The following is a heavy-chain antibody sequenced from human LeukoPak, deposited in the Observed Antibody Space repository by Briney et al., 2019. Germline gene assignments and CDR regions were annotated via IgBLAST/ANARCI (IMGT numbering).Heavy chain of an antibody. V-gene: IGHV1-18*01. CDR3: ARDGYSGSPDAFDI. Sequence: ASVKVSCKASGYTFTTYGISWVRQAPGQGREWMVWISAYNGNTNYAQKLQGRVTMTTDTSTSTAYMELRSLRSDDTAVYYCARDGYSGSPDAFDIWGQGTMVTVSS. J-gene: IGHJ3*02. D-gene: IGHD1-26*01. CDR2: ISAYNGNT. CDR1: GYTFTTYG.